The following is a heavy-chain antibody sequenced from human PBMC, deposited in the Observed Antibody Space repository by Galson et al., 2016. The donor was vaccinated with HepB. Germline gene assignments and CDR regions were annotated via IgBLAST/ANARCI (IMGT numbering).Heavy chain of an antibody. J-gene: IGHJ4*02. V-gene: IGHV3-23*01. D-gene: IGHD5-18*01. CDR3: AKISVQYSYHYWGFDY. CDR1: GFTFSTYA. CDR2: ISGSGDT. Sequence: SLRLSGAASGFTFSTYAMSWVRQARGKGLEGVSGISGSGDTRFADSVKGRFTFSRDNSKTTLYLQMNSLRVEDTAVYYCAKISVQYSYHYWGFDYWGQGTLVTVSS.